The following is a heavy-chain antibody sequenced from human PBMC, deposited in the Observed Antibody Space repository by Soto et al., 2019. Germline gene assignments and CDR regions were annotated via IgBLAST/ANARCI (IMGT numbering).Heavy chain of an antibody. J-gene: IGHJ6*02. V-gene: IGHV1-69*13. CDR3: ARGCSGGSCYPPYYYYGMDV. D-gene: IGHD2-15*01. Sequence: SVKVSCKASGGTFSSYAISWVRQAPGQGLEWMGGIIPIFGTANYAQKFQGRVTITADESTSTAYMELSSLRSEDTAVYYCARGCSGGSCYPPYYYYGMDVWGQGTTVTVSS. CDR1: GGTFSSYA. CDR2: IIPIFGTA.